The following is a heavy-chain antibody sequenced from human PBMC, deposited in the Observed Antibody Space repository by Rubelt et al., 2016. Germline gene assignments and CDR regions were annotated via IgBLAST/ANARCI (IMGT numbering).Heavy chain of an antibody. J-gene: IGHJ6*02. V-gene: IGHV3-30*18. D-gene: IGHD3-3*01. Sequence: VQLLESGGGLVQPGGSLRLSCAASGFTFSSYAISWVRQAPGRGLEWVAVITYDGTDDYYAGSVKGRFTVSRDNSKKTLYLQMNSLRAEDTAVYYCAKDVSLWGYDSPDVWGQGTTVTVSS. CDR3: AKDVSLWGYDSPDV. CDR1: GFTFSSYA. CDR2: ITYDGTDD.